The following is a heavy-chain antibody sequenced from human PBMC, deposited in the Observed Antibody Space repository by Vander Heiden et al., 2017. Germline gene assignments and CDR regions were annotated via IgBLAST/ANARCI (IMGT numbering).Heavy chain of an antibody. CDR3: AKDPGYYYDSSGYYHFDY. J-gene: IGHJ4*02. V-gene: IGHV3-9*01. D-gene: IGHD3-22*01. Sequence: EVQLVESGGGLVQPGRSLRLSCAASGFTFDDYAMHWFRQAPGKGLDWVSGISWNSGSIGYADSVKGRFTISRDNAKNSLYLQMNSLRAEDTALYYCAKDPGYYYDSSGYYHFDYWGQGTLVTVSS. CDR2: ISWNSGSI. CDR1: GFTFDDYA.